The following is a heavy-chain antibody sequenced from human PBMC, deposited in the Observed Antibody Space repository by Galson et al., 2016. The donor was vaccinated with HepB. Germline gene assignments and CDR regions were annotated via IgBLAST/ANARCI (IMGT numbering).Heavy chain of an antibody. CDR3: ARGDESSSRMLDYFDY. V-gene: IGHV4-31*03. Sequence: TLSLTCTVSGGSISSGAYYWNWIRQHPGKGLEWIGYIYYSGSAYYNPSLKSRVSISVDTSKNQFSLKLRFVTAADTAEYYCARGDESSSRMLDYFDYWGQGTLVTVSS. D-gene: IGHD3-22*01. CDR2: IYYSGSA. J-gene: IGHJ4*02. CDR1: GGSISSGAYY.